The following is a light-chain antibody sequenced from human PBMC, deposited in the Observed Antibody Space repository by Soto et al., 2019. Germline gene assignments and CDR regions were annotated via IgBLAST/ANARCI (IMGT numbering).Light chain of an antibody. J-gene: IGKJ1*01. CDR1: QSVSSSF. Sequence: EIVLAQSPGTLSLSPGESATLSCRASQSVSSSFLAWYQQKAGQAPRLLIYGASRRATGIPDRFSGSGSGTDFTLTISRLEPEDFAVYYCQQFKNWPWTFGQGTKVDIK. CDR2: GAS. V-gene: IGKV3-20*01. CDR3: QQFKNWPWT.